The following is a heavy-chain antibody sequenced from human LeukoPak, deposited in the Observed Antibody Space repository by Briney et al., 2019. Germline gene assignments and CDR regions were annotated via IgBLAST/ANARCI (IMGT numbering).Heavy chain of an antibody. Sequence: GRSLRLSCAASGSTFSTYGISWVRQPAGEGREWVSSLSTSTARTYYADSVKGRFTISTDNSKRTLYLQMNSMRAKDTAVYYCAKDSGVLRHFDWLSYFDYWGQGTLVTVSS. V-gene: IGHV3-23*01. CDR1: GSTFSTYG. J-gene: IGHJ4*02. CDR3: AKDSGVLRHFDWLSYFDY. D-gene: IGHD3-9*01. CDR2: LSTSTART.